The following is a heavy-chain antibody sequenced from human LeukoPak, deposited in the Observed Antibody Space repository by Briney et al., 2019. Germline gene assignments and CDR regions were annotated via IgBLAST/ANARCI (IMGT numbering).Heavy chain of an antibody. CDR1: GFTFSSYA. CDR3: AREDYGDYAVY. V-gene: IGHV3-23*01. D-gene: IGHD3-16*01. Sequence: QSGGSLRLSCAASGFTFSSYAMSWVRQAPGKGLEWVSAISGNGETTFYRDSVKGRFTISRDNSKNTVYLQMNSLRAEDTAVYYCAREDYGDYAVYWGQGTLVTVSS. CDR2: ISGNGETT. J-gene: IGHJ4*02.